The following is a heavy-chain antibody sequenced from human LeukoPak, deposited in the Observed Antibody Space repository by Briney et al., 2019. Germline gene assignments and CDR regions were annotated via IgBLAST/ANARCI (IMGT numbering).Heavy chain of an antibody. V-gene: IGHV3-30-3*01. CDR2: ISYDGSNK. CDR3: ARDTIRDGHDAFDI. CDR1: GFTFSSYA. J-gene: IGHJ3*02. D-gene: IGHD3-9*01. Sequence: GRSLRLSCAASGFTFSSYAMHWVRQAPGKGLEWVAVISYDGSNKYYADSVKGRFTISRDNSKNTLYLQMNSLRAEDTAVYYCARDTIRDGHDAFDIWGQGTMVTVSP.